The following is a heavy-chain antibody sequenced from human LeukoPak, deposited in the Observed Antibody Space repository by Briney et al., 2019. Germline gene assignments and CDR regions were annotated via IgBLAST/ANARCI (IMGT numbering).Heavy chain of an antibody. CDR3: SRGISGYGMDV. D-gene: IGHD6-13*01. J-gene: IGHJ6*02. Sequence: TGGSLRLSCAASGFTFSGSGMHWVRQASGKGLEWIGCIRTKVNSYATAYAASVKGRFTISRDDSKNTAYLQMDSLKTEDTAVYYCSRGISGYGMDVWGQGTTVTVSS. CDR2: IRTKVNSYAT. V-gene: IGHV3-73*01. CDR1: GFTFSGSG.